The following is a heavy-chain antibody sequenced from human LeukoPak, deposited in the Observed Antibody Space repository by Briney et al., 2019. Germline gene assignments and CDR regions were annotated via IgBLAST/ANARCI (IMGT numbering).Heavy chain of an antibody. Sequence: GGSLRLSCAAPGFKFRKYDMHWVRQAPGKGLEGVASIRSDANNKYYADSVKGRLTTSRDNAKNTLFLQMNSLRAEDTAVYYCARAYYFDTTGHASDALDIWGRGTMVTVSS. V-gene: IGHV3-33*01. CDR2: IRSDANNK. CDR1: GFKFRKYD. CDR3: ARAYYFDTTGHASDALDI. J-gene: IGHJ3*02. D-gene: IGHD3-22*01.